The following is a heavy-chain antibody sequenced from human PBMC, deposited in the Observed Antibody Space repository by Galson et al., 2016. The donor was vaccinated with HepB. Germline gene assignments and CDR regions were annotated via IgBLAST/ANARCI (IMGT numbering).Heavy chain of an antibody. J-gene: IGHJ4*02. D-gene: IGHD1-26*01. Sequence: SVKVSCKASGRTFSSFAISWVRQAPGQGLEWMGGIIPIFRPAHYAQKFQGRVTITADESTSTAYMELSSLRSEDTAVYYCAVEGTILRQYYFDYWDQGTLVTVSS. CDR1: GRTFSSFA. CDR2: IIPIFRPA. V-gene: IGHV1-69*13. CDR3: AVEGTILRQYYFDY.